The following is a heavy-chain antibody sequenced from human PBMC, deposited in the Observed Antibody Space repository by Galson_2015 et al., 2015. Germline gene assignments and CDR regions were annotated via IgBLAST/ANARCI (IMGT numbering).Heavy chain of an antibody. Sequence: SLRLSCAASGFTFSSYSMNWVRQAPGKGLEWVSYIRSSSSTIYYADSVKGRFTISRDNAKNSLYLQMNSLRDEDTAVYYCARSTGLYYYYYGMDVWGQGTTVTVSS. CDR1: GFTFSSYS. CDR2: IRSSSSTI. J-gene: IGHJ6*02. V-gene: IGHV3-48*02. D-gene: IGHD3-9*01. CDR3: ARSTGLYYYYYGMDV.